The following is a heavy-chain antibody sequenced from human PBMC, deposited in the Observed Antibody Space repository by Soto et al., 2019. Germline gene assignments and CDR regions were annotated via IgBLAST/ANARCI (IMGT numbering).Heavy chain of an antibody. Sequence: SVKVSCKASGGTFSSYAISWVRQAPGQGLEWMAGIIPIFGTANYAQKFQGRVTITADESTSTAYMELSSLRSEDTAVYYCARDNVDTMVRGVIINDYYYYGMDVFGQVTTV. CDR1: GGTFSSYA. CDR2: IIPIFGTA. CDR3: ARDNVDTMVRGVIINDYYYYGMDV. D-gene: IGHD3-10*01. V-gene: IGHV1-69*13. J-gene: IGHJ6*02.